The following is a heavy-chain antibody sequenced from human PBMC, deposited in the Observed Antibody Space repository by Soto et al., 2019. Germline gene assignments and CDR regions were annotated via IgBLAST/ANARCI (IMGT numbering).Heavy chain of an antibody. D-gene: IGHD5-18*01. V-gene: IGHV1-69*13. CDR1: GGTFSSYA. CDR2: IIPIFGTA. CDR3: ARGPDTAMVSYYYYYGMDV. J-gene: IGHJ6*02. Sequence: SVKVSCKASGGTFSSYAISWVRQAPGQGLEWMGGIIPIFGTANYAQKFQGRVTITADESTSTAYMELSSLRSEDTAVYYCARGPDTAMVSYYYYYGMDVWGQGTTVTVSS.